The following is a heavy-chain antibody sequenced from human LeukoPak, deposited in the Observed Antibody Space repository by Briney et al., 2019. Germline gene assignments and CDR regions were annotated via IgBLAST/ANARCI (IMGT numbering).Heavy chain of an antibody. CDR3: ARNLGYCSSTSCPFPFYYYYGMDV. CDR2: ISYDGSNK. CDR1: GFTFSSYA. V-gene: IGHV3-30-3*01. J-gene: IGHJ6*02. D-gene: IGHD2-2*01. Sequence: PGGSLRLSCAASGFTFSSYAMHWVRQAPGKGLEWVAVISYDGSNKYYADSVKGRFTISRDNSKNTLYLQMNSLRAEDTAVYYCARNLGYCSSTSCPFPFYYYYGMDVWGQGTTVTVSS.